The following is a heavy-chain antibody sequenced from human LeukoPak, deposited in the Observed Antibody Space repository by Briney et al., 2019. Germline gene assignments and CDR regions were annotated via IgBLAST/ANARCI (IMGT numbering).Heavy chain of an antibody. Sequence: GESLKISCKGSGYSFSTHWIGWARQMPGKGLEWMAMIYPGNSDTTYRPSFQGQVIISADKSINTAYLQWSSLKASDTAMYYCARLLDGSGSYAPFVWGQGTMVTVSS. CDR2: IYPGNSDT. D-gene: IGHD3-10*01. CDR3: ARLLDGSGSYAPFV. J-gene: IGHJ3*01. V-gene: IGHV5-51*01. CDR1: GYSFSTHW.